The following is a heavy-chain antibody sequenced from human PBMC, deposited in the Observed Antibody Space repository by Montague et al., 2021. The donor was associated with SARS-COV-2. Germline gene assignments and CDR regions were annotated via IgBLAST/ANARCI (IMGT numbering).Heavy chain of an antibody. CDR2: IFYNGYT. Sequence: ETLSLTCTVAGATVRDYYWNWIRRTPGKGLEWIGYIFYNGYTKYNPSLESRVTLSVDTPGNQFFLSLRSVTASDTATYFCARHSVSEDGTFFRSYFDPWGQGAQVIVSS. CDR3: ARHSVSEDGTFFRSYFDP. D-gene: IGHD1-1*01. CDR1: GATVRDYY. J-gene: IGHJ5*02. V-gene: IGHV4-59*08.